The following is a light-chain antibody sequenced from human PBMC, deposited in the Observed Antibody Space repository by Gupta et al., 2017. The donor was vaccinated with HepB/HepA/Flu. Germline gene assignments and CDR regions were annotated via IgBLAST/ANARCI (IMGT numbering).Light chain of an antibody. J-gene: IGLJ1*01. Sequence: QSALTQPPSAPGSPGQSVTISRTGHSSDVGRYVDVSWYQQHPAHAPTLLIYEVPTSPSRVPDRFSASKSANTASMTVFGLQAEDEADYYCSADAVSNSYVFGTGTKVTVL. CDR1: SSDVGRYVD. V-gene: IGLV2-8*01. CDR2: EVP. CDR3: SADAVSNSYV.